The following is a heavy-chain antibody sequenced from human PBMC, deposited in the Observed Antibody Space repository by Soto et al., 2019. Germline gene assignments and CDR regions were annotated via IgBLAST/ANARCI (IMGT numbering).Heavy chain of an antibody. J-gene: IGHJ4*02. CDR3: AKENGYDILTGSIDY. Sequence: GGSLRLSCAASGFSFSSYAMSWVRQAPGKGLEWVSAISGSGGSTYYADSVKGRFTISRDNSKNTLYLQMNSLRAEDTAVYYCAKENGYDILTGSIDYWGQGTLVTVSS. CDR2: ISGSGGST. D-gene: IGHD3-9*01. CDR1: GFSFSSYA. V-gene: IGHV3-23*01.